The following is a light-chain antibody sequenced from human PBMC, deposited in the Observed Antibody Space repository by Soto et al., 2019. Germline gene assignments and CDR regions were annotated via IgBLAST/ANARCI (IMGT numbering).Light chain of an antibody. Sequence: QSALTQPASVSGSPGQSITISCTGTSSDVGSYSLVSWYQQHPGKAPKLMIYEVRRRPSGVSNRFSGSKSGNTASLTISGLQAEDEADYYCCSYAGSISFVVLGGGTKVT. V-gene: IGLV2-23*02. CDR1: SSDVGSYSL. CDR3: CSYAGSISFVV. J-gene: IGLJ2*01. CDR2: EVR.